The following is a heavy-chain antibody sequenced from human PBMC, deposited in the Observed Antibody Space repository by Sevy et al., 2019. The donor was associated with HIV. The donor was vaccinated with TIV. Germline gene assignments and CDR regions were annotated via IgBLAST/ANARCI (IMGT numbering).Heavy chain of an antibody. CDR3: AKLASCGGDCYYFDL. CDR2: MNPNSGHT. CDR1: GYAFTDYD. V-gene: IGHV1-8*01. J-gene: IGHJ4*02. D-gene: IGHD2-21*02. Sequence: ASVKVSCRASGYAFTDYDITWVRQATGQGLELMGWMNPNSGHTAYTQNFQGSVSTTTDTSISVAYMELSSLRSEDTAVYYCAKLASCGGDCYYFDLWGQGTLVTVSS.